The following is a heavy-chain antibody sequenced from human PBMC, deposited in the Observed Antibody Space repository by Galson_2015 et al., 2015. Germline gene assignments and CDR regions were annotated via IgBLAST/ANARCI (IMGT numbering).Heavy chain of an antibody. CDR2: IYYSGST. V-gene: IGHV4-39*01. D-gene: IGHD3-10*01. CDR3: AQSGRFGELGDY. CDR1: GGSISSRSYY. J-gene: IGHJ4*02. Sequence: ETLSLTCTVSGGSISSRSYYWGWIRQPPGKGLEWIGSIYYSGSTYYNPSLKSRVTISVDTSKNQFSLKLSSVTAADTAVYYCAQSGRFGELGDYWGQGTLVTVSS.